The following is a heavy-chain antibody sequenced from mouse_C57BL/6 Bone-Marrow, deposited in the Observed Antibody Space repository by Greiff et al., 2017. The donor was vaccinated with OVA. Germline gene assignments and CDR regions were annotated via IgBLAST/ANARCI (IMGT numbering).Heavy chain of an antibody. Sequence: QVQLQQSGAELVRPGTSVKVSCKASGYAFTNYLIEWVKQRPGQGLEWIGVINPGSGGTNYNEKFKGKATLTADKSSSTAYMQLSSLTSEDSAVYFRARFLRGWLHNMDYWGQGTSVTVSS. CDR2: INPGSGGT. CDR3: ARFLRGWLHNMDY. CDR1: GYAFTNYL. V-gene: IGHV1-54*01. J-gene: IGHJ4*01. D-gene: IGHD2-2*01.